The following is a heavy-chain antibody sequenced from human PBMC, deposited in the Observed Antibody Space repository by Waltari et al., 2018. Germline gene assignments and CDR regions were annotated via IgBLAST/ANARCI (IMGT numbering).Heavy chain of an antibody. CDR2: IKQNGREK. Sequence: EVQLVESGGGLVQPGGSLRLSCVGSGFTFGTYWMSWVCHSPGKGLGGVANIKQNGREKSYVDSVKGRFIISRDDAQNSLYLQLNSLRAEDTAVYYCARRRGGGYWYFDLWGRGTLVTVSS. D-gene: IGHD2-15*01. CDR1: GFTFGTYW. J-gene: IGHJ2*01. CDR3: ARRRGGGYWYFDL. V-gene: IGHV3-7*01.